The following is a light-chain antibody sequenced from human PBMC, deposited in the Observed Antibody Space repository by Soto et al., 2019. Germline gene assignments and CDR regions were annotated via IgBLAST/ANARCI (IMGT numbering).Light chain of an antibody. V-gene: IGLV1-51*02. Sequence: QSVLTQPPSVSAAPGQKVTISCSGSSSNIGNNYVSWYQQLPGTAPKLLIYENNKRPSGIPDRFSGSKSGTSATLGITGLQTVDEAYYYCGTWDSSLSAGVVFGGGTKLTVL. J-gene: IGLJ2*01. CDR1: SSNIGNNY. CDR2: ENN. CDR3: GTWDSSLSAGVV.